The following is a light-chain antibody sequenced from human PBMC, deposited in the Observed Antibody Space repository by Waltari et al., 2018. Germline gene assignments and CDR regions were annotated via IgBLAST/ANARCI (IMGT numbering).Light chain of an antibody. J-gene: IGKJ5*01. CDR3: QQYNNWLIT. V-gene: IGKV3-15*01. Sequence: EIVMTQSPTTLSVPPGERATLSCRASQSVSRNLAWYQQKPGQAPRLLIYGASTRATGIPARFSGSGSGTEFTLTISSMQSEDFAVYYCQQYNNWLITFGQGTRLEIK. CDR1: QSVSRN. CDR2: GAS.